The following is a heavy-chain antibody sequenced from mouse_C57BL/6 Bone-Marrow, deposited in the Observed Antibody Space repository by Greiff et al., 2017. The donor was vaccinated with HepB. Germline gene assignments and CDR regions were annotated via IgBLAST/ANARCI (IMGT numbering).Heavy chain of an antibody. CDR1: GYTFTDYN. V-gene: IGHV1-18*01. CDR2: INPNNGGT. D-gene: IGHD2-1*01. Sequence: VQLQQSGPELVKPGASVKIPCKASGYTFTDYNMDWVKQSHGKSLEWIGDINPNNGGTIYNQKFKGKATLTVDKSSSTAYMELRSLISEDTAVYYCARGEDGNLYAMDYWGQGTSVTVSS. CDR3: ARGEDGNLYAMDY. J-gene: IGHJ4*01.